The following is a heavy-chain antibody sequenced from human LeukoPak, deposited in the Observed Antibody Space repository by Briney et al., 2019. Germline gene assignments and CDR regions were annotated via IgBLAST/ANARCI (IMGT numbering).Heavy chain of an antibody. J-gene: IGHJ4*02. Sequence: GGSLRLSCAASGFTFSSYWMSWVRQAPGKGLEWVANIKQDGSEKYYVDSVKGRFTISRDNAKNSLYLQMNSLRAEDTALYYCAKDGRYSSGWPGYYFDYWGQGTLVTVSS. CDR1: GFTFSSYW. D-gene: IGHD6-19*01. V-gene: IGHV3-7*03. CDR2: IKQDGSEK. CDR3: AKDGRYSSGWPGYYFDY.